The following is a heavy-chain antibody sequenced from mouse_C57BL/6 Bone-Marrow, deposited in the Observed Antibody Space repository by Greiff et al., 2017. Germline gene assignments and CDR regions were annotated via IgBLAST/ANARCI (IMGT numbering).Heavy chain of an antibody. D-gene: IGHD2-2*01. J-gene: IGHJ2*01. CDR3: ARLDGYDADY. CDR2: IRNKANGYTT. V-gene: IGHV7-3*01. CDR1: GFTFTDYY. Sequence: EVNVVESGGGLVQPGGSLSLSCAASGFTFTDYYMSWVRQPPGKALEWLGFIRNKANGYTTEYSASVKGRFTISRDNSQSILYLQMNALRAEDSATYYCARLDGYDADYWGQGTTLTVSS.